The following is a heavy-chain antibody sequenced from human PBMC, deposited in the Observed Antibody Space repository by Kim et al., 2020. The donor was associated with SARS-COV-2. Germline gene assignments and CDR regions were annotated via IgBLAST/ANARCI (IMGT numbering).Heavy chain of an antibody. Sequence: GGSLRLSCAASGFTFSTYSMNWVRQAPGKGLEWVSYISSSGSYIYYVDSVKGRFTVSRDNAKNSLYLQMNSLRAEDTAVYYCARVHFTSTSPFDYWGQGTLVTFSS. CDR1: GFTFSTYS. CDR3: ARVHFTSTSPFDY. CDR2: ISSSGSYI. D-gene: IGHD2-2*01. J-gene: IGHJ4*02. V-gene: IGHV3-21*01.